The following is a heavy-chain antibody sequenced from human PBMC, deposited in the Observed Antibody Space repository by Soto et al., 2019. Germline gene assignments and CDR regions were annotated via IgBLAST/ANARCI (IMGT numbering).Heavy chain of an antibody. Sequence: EVQLVESGGNLVQPGGSLRLSCAASGFRFSIYSMNWVRQAPGKGLEWSAYITSDTTTIKYADSVKGRFTISRDNDKNLVYLHVNSLRDEDTAVYYCARSVEGHFDYWGQGTVVTVSA. CDR1: GFRFSIYS. D-gene: IGHD6-19*01. J-gene: IGHJ4*02. V-gene: IGHV3-48*02. CDR2: ITSDTTTI. CDR3: ARSVEGHFDY.